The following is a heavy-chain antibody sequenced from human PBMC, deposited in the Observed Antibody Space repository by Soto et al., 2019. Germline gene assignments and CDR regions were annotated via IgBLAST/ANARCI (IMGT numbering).Heavy chain of an antibody. CDR1: GYTFTSYD. CDR2: MNPNSGNT. V-gene: IGHV1-8*01. Sequence: ASVKVSCKASGYTFTSYDINWVRQATGQGLEWMGWMNPNSGNTGYAQKFQGRVTMTRNTSISTAYMELSSLRSEDTAVYYCALNVLTIFGVVISNWFDPWGQGTLVTVSS. CDR3: ALNVLTIFGVVISNWFDP. J-gene: IGHJ5*02. D-gene: IGHD3-3*01.